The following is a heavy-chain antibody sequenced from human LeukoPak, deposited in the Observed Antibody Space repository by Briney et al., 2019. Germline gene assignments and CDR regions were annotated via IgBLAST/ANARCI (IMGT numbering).Heavy chain of an antibody. Sequence: SETLSLTCTVSGYSISSGYYWGWIRQPPGKGLEWIGSIYHSGSTYYNPSLKSRVTISVDTSKNQFSLKLSSVTAADTAVYYCARDVTTNWLDPWGQGTLVTVSS. J-gene: IGHJ5*02. CDR2: IYHSGST. D-gene: IGHD3-3*01. CDR3: ARDVTTNWLDP. CDR1: GYSISSGYY. V-gene: IGHV4-38-2*02.